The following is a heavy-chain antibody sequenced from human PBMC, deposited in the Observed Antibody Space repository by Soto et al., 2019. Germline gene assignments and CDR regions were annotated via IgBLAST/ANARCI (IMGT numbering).Heavy chain of an antibody. J-gene: IGHJ5*02. V-gene: IGHV1-69*05. CDR1: GGTFSSYA. CDR2: INPNFGTA. Sequence: SVKVSCKASGGTFSSYAISWVRQAPGQGLEWMGGINPNFGTANYAQKFQGRVTMTRNTSISTAYMELSSLRSEDTAVYYCARGRRVLRFLEWLPTWGQGTLVTVSS. CDR3: ARGRRVLRFLEWLPT. D-gene: IGHD3-3*01.